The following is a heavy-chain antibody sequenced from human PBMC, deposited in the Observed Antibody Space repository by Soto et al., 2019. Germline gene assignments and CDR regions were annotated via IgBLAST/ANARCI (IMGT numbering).Heavy chain of an antibody. J-gene: IGHJ4*02. V-gene: IGHV3-7*01. D-gene: IGHD6-19*01. CDR3: ARDYWKSGRAVAGPHDY. Sequence: LRLSCAASGFTFSSYWMSWVRQAPGKGLEWVANMKQDGSEKYYVDSVKGRFTISRDNAKNSLYLQMNSLRAEDTAVYYCARDYWKSGRAVAGPHDYWGQGTLVTVSS. CDR1: GFTFSSYW. CDR2: MKQDGSEK.